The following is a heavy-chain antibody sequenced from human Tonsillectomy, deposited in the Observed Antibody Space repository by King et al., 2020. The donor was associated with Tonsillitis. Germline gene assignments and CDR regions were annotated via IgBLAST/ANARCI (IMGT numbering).Heavy chain of an antibody. D-gene: IGHD2-15*01. Sequence: QLVQSGAEVKKPGASVKVSCKASGYTFTSYGISWVRQAPGQGLEWMGRVSAYNVNTNYAQKFQGRVTMTTDTSTSTAYMEVRSLRSDDTAVYFCARDGYCSGGSCSSGPAEFDYWGQGTLVTVSS. V-gene: IGHV1-18*01. J-gene: IGHJ4*02. CDR2: VSAYNVNT. CDR1: GYTFTSYG. CDR3: ARDGYCSGGSCSSGPAEFDY.